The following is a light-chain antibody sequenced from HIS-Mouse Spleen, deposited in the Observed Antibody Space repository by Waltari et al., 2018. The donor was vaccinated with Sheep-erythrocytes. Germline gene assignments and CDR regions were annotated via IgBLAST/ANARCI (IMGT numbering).Light chain of an antibody. CDR2: AAS. CDR3: QQLNSYPHT. CDR1: QGIRSY. J-gene: IGKJ2*01. Sequence: DIQLTQSPSFLSASVGDRVTITCRASQGIRSYVAWYQQKPGKAPKLLIYAASTLQSGVPSRFSGSGSGTEFTLTISSLQPEDFATYYCQQLNSYPHTFGQGTKLEIK. V-gene: IGKV1-9*01.